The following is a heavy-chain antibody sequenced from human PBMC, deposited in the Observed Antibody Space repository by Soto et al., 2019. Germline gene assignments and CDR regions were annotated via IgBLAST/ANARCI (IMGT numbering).Heavy chain of an antibody. J-gene: IGHJ5*02. CDR3: AGQGYSSSWKTGWFDP. Sequence: SETLSLTCTVSGGSISSSSYYWGWIRQPPGKGLEWIGSIYYSGSTYYNPSLKSRVTISVDTSKNQFSLKLSSVTAADTAVYYCAGQGYSSSWKTGWFDPWGQGTLVTVSS. CDR2: IYYSGST. CDR1: GGSISSSSYY. V-gene: IGHV4-39*01. D-gene: IGHD6-13*01.